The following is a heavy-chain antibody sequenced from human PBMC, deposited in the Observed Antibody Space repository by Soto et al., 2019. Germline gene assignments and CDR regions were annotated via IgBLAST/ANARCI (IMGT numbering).Heavy chain of an antibody. CDR2: ISGSGSTM. J-gene: IGHJ4*02. CDR1: GFTFSNYE. Sequence: VGSLRLSCAASGFTFSNYEMNWVRQAPGKGLEWVSYISGSGSTMYYADSVKGRFTISRDNAKNSLYLQMNSLRAEDTAVYYCARVNFDSSGPNFDYWGQGTLVTVSS. CDR3: ARVNFDSSGPNFDY. D-gene: IGHD6-19*01. V-gene: IGHV3-48*03.